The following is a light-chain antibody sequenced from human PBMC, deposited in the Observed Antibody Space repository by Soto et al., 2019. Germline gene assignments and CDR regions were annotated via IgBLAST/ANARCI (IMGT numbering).Light chain of an antibody. V-gene: IGLV4-69*01. CDR2: LNSDGSH. Sequence: QLVLTQSPSASASLGASVKLTCTLSSGHSTYAIAWHQQQPEKGPRYLMKLNSDGSHSKGDGIPDRFSGSSSGAERHLTISSLQSEDEADYYSQTWGTAIHDVVFGGGTKVTVL. CDR1: SGHSTYA. CDR3: QTWGTAIHDVV. J-gene: IGLJ2*01.